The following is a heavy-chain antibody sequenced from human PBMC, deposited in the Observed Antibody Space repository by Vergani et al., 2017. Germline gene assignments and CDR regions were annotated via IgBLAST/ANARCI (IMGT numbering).Heavy chain of an antibody. Sequence: QVQLQESGPGLVKPSETLSLTCTVSGGSISSSSYYWGWIRQPPGKGLEWIGEINHSGSTNYNPSLKSRVPISVDTSKNQFSLKLSSVTAADTAEYYCARGRRIAVAGTSRDYFAYWGQGTLVTASS. D-gene: IGHD6-19*01. J-gene: IGHJ4*02. CDR1: GGSISSSSYY. CDR2: INHSGST. V-gene: IGHV4-39*07. CDR3: ARGRRIAVAGTSRDYFAY.